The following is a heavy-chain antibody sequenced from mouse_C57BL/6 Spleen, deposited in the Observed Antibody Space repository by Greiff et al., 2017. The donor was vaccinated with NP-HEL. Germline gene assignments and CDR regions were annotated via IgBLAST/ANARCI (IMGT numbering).Heavy chain of an antibody. CDR2: INPNNGGT. Sequence: VQLQQSGPELVKPGASVKISCKASGYTFTDYYMNWVKQSHGKSLEWIGDINPNNGGTSYNQKFKGKATLTVDKSSSTAYMELRSLTSEDSAVYYCARNFAQRYFDVWGTGTTVTVSS. D-gene: IGHD6-1*01. CDR1: GYTFTDYY. J-gene: IGHJ1*03. V-gene: IGHV1-26*01. CDR3: ARNFAQRYFDV.